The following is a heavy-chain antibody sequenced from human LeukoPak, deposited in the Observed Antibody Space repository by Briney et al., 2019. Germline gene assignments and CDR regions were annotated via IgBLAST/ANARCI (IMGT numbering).Heavy chain of an antibody. D-gene: IGHD1-1*01. CDR1: GFSISSGYY. CDR2: IHVSGTT. J-gene: IGHJ4*02. CDR3: AREAERRIVN. Sequence: SETLSLTCVVSGFSISSGYYWGWIRQPPGKGLEWIANIHVSGTTFYNSSLNSRVAISIDTSKNQFSLKLSSVTAADTAVYCAREAERRIVNRGRGTLVTVSS. V-gene: IGHV4-38-2*02.